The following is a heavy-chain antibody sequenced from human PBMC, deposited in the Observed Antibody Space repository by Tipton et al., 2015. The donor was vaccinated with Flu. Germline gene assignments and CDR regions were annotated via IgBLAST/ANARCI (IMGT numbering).Heavy chain of an antibody. CDR3: AKGSSFVSWYFDL. CDR2: IRYDGSNK. J-gene: IGHJ2*01. CDR1: GFTFSSYG. Sequence: SGFTFSSYGMHWVRQAPGKGLEWVAFIRYDGSNKYYADSVKGRFTISRDNSKNTLYLQMNSLRAEDTAVYYCAKGSSFVSWYFDLWGRAPWSLSPQ. V-gene: IGHV3-30*02. D-gene: IGHD3-16*01.